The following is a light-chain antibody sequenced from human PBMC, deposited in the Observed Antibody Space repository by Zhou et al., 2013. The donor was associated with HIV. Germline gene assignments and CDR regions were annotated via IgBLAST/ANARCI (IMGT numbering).Light chain of an antibody. CDR3: QQLNSYPLT. V-gene: IGKV1-9*01. CDR2: VAS. J-gene: IGKJ4*01. Sequence: DIQLTQSPSFLSASLGDRVTMTCRASQGIAGYLAWYQHKPGTAPKLLISVASTLQSGVPSRFSGDGSGTEFTLTIGSLQPEDFXTYYCQQLNSYPLTFGGGTTVE. CDR1: QGIAGY.